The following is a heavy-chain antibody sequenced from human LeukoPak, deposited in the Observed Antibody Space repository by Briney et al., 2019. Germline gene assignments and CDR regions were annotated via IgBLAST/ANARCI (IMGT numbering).Heavy chain of an antibody. CDR1: GGSFSNYY. J-gene: IGHJ6*03. Sequence: SETLSLTCAVYGGSFSNYYWSWIRQPPGKGLEWLGEINDSGRANYNPSLMSRVTVSVDMSKNQFSLRLTSVTATDTAVYYCARRWDYGKNYYIGVWGNGATVSVSS. CDR2: INDSGRA. D-gene: IGHD4-17*01. V-gene: IGHV4-34*01. CDR3: ARRWDYGKNYYIGV.